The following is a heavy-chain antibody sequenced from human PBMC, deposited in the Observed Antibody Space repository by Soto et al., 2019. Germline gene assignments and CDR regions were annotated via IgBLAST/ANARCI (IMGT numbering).Heavy chain of an antibody. CDR3: ARRGIQLGYGGY. V-gene: IGHV3-23*01. CDR2: ISGSGAST. J-gene: IGHJ4*02. CDR1: GFTFRSYA. Sequence: PGGSLRLSCAASGFTFRSYAMSWVRQAPGKGLEWVSEISGSGASTYYADSVKGRFTISRDNSKNTLSLQMNSLRAEDTALYYCARRGIQLGYGGYWGQGTQVTVSS. D-gene: IGHD5-18*01.